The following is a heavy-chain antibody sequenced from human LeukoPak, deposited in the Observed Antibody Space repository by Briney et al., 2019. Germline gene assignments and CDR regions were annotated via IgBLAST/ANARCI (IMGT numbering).Heavy chain of an antibody. CDR3: TAGYSSSSSFDY. CDR1: RFTFSNAW. J-gene: IGHJ4*02. Sequence: GGSLRLSCAASRFTFSNAWMSWVRQAPGKGLEWVGRIKSKTDGGTTDYAAPVKGRFTISRDDSKNTLYLQMNSLKTEDTAVYYCTAGYSSSSSFDYWGQGTLVTVSS. V-gene: IGHV3-15*01. CDR2: IKSKTDGGTT. D-gene: IGHD6-6*01.